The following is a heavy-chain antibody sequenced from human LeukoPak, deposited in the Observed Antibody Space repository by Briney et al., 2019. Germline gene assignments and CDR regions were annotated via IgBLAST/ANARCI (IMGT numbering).Heavy chain of an antibody. CDR3: AKDPAYYDFWSGYSLDAFDI. Sequence: GGSLRLSCAASGFTFSSYAMSWVRQAPGKGLEWVSAISGSGGSTYYADSVKGRFTISRDNSKNTLYLQMNSLRAEDTAVYYCAKDPAYYDFWSGYSLDAFDIWGQGTMVTVSS. CDR1: GFTFSSYA. CDR2: ISGSGGST. D-gene: IGHD3-3*01. J-gene: IGHJ3*02. V-gene: IGHV3-23*01.